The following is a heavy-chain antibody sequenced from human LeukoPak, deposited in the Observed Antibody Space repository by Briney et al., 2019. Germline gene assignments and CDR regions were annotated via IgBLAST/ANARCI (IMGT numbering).Heavy chain of an antibody. V-gene: IGHV1-3*03. CDR1: GYTFTNYA. J-gene: IGHJ3*02. Sequence: ASVKVSCKASGYTFTNYAINWVRRAPGQRLEWMGWINAGKGNTKYSQEFQGRVTITRDTSASTAYMELSSLRSEDMAVYYCARALIVIMAPQRDAFDIWGQGTLVTVSS. D-gene: IGHD2-8*01. CDR2: INAGKGNT. CDR3: ARALIVIMAPQRDAFDI.